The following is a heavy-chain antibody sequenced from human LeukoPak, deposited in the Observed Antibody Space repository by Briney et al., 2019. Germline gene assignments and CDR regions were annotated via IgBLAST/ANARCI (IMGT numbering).Heavy chain of an antibody. CDR3: ARLSGSYFKRKTYKEVAGRLDI. D-gene: IGHD1-26*01. J-gene: IGHJ3*02. CDR1: GYSFTSYW. V-gene: IGHV5-51*01. CDR2: IYPGDSDT. Sequence: GESLKISCKGSGYSFTSYWIGWVRQMPGKGLEWMGIIYPGDSDTRYSPSFQGQVTISADKSISTAYLQWSSLKASDTAMYYCARLSGSYFKRKTYKEVAGRLDIWGQGTMVTVSS.